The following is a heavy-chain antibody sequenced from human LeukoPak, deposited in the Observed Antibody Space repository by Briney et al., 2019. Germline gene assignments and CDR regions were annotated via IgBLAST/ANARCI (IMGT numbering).Heavy chain of an antibody. CDR1: GFTFSGYG. D-gene: IGHD6-19*01. J-gene: IGHJ4*02. CDR2: ISYDGINK. Sequence: GGSLRLSCAASGFTFSGYGMHWVRQAPGKGLEWGAVISYDGINKYYADSVKGRFTISRDNSKNTLYLQMNSLRAEDTAVYYCARGRSGWYEDYWGQGTLVTVSS. CDR3: ARGRSGWYEDY. V-gene: IGHV3-30*03.